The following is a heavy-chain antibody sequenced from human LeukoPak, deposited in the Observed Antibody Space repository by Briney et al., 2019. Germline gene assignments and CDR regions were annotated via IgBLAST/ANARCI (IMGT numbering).Heavy chain of an antibody. J-gene: IGHJ4*02. V-gene: IGHV1-69*01. CDR2: IIPIFGTA. CDR1: GAPFSSYA. Sequence: SVKVSCKASGAPFSSYAISWVRQAPGHGLEWLGGIIPIFGTAKYAQKFQGRVTITADESTSTAYMELSRLRSEDTAVYYCAWGTGYCSSTSCSSYYFDYWGQGTLVTVSS. D-gene: IGHD2-2*01. CDR3: AWGTGYCSSTSCSSYYFDY.